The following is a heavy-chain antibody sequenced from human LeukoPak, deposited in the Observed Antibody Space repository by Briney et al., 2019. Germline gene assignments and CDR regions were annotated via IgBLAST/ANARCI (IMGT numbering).Heavy chain of an antibody. CDR1: GGSFSGYY. Sequence: SETLSLTCAVYGGSFSGYYWSWIRQPPGKGLEWIGEINHSGSTNYNPSLKSRVTISVDTSKNQFSLKLSSVTAADTAVYYCARAAPSYYYGSGSYDPGYYYYGMDVWGQGTTITVSS. CDR2: INHSGST. V-gene: IGHV4-34*01. J-gene: IGHJ6*02. CDR3: ARAAPSYYYGSGSYDPGYYYYGMDV. D-gene: IGHD3-10*01.